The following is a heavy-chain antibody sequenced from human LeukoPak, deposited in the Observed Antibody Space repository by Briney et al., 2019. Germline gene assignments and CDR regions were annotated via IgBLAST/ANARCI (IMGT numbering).Heavy chain of an antibody. D-gene: IGHD5-18*01. CDR1: GFTFRSYA. CDR3: TRGGGYTYGYSFDY. Sequence: GGSLRLPCAASGFTFRSYAMHWVRQAPGKGLEWMAVISFDGSNQYYADSVKGRFTISRDNSESTLYLQMNSLRAEDTAVFYCTRGGGYTYGYSFDYWGQGALVTVSS. CDR2: ISFDGSNQ. J-gene: IGHJ4*02. V-gene: IGHV3-30-3*01.